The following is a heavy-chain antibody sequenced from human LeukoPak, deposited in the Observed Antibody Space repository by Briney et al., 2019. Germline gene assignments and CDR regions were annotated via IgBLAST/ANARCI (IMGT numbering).Heavy chain of an antibody. D-gene: IGHD3-10*01. CDR2: ISGSGGST. Sequence: GGSLRLSCAASGFTFSSYAMSWVRQAPGKGLEWVSAISGSGGSTYYADSVKGRFTISRDDSKNTLYLQMNSLRAEDTAVYYCAKVERGITMVRGVIPHAFDIWGQGTMVTVSS. CDR3: AKVERGITMVRGVIPHAFDI. J-gene: IGHJ3*02. V-gene: IGHV3-23*01. CDR1: GFTFSSYA.